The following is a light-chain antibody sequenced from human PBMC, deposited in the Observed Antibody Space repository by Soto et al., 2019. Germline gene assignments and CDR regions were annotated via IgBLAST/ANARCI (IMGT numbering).Light chain of an antibody. V-gene: IGKV1-5*03. CDR2: KAS. J-gene: IGKJ4*01. CDR3: QQYKSYSLT. CDR1: QSISSW. Sequence: DIQMTQSPSTLSASVGDRVTITCRASQSISSWLAWYQQKPGKAPKLLIYKASSLESGVPSRFNGSGSGTEFTLTISSLQPDDFATYYCQQYKSYSLTFGGGTKVEIK.